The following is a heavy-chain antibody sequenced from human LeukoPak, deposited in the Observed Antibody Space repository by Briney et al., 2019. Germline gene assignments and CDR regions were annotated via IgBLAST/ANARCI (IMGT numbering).Heavy chain of an antibody. J-gene: IGHJ4*01. Sequence: PSETLSLTCAVYGGSFSGYYWSWIRQPPGKGLEWIGKINHSGSTNYSPSLKSRVTISTDTSKNQFSLKLNSMTAADTAVYYCARGEGARDGYNYAGPFYFDYWGHGTLVTISS. CDR3: ARGEGARDGYNYAGPFYFDY. CDR1: GGSFSGYY. CDR2: INHSGST. D-gene: IGHD5-24*01. V-gene: IGHV4-34*01.